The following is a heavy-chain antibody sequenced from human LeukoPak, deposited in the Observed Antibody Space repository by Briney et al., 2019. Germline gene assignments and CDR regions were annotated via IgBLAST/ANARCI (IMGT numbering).Heavy chain of an antibody. CDR3: ARVLEQLMAFG. CDR1: GFTFSSYS. V-gene: IGHV3-21*01. CDR2: ISSSSSYI. Sequence: GGSLRLSCAASGFTFSSYSMNWGRQAPGKGLEWVSSISSSSSYIYYADSVKGRFTISRDNAKNSLYLQMNSLRAEDTAVYYCARVLEQLMAFGWGQGTLVTVSS. D-gene: IGHD2-8*01. J-gene: IGHJ4*02.